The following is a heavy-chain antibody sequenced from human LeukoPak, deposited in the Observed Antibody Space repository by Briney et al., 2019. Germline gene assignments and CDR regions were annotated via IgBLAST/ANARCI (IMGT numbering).Heavy chain of an antibody. CDR2: IYNSGST. CDR3: ARHRGYYGSGSKVDY. J-gene: IGHJ4*02. D-gene: IGHD3-10*01. V-gene: IGHV4-39*01. CDR1: GGFISSSTHY. Sequence: SETLSLTCTVSGGFISSSTHYWGWIRQPPGKGPEWIGSIYNSGSTYYNPSLKTRVTISVDTSKNHFSVTLTSVTAADTAVYYCARHRGYYGSGSKVDYWGQGSLVTVSS.